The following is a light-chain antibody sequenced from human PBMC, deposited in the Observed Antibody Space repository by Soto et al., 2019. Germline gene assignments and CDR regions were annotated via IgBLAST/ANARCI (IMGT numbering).Light chain of an antibody. CDR2: GAS. V-gene: IGKV3-20*01. CDR3: QQYGSSPPWT. J-gene: IGKJ1*01. Sequence: EIVLTQSPGTLSLSPGERATLSCRASESVSSSYLAWYQQKLGQAPRLLIFGASSRATGTPDRFSGSGSGTDFTLTISRLEPEDFAVYYCQQYGSSPPWTFGQGTEVEIK. CDR1: ESVSSSY.